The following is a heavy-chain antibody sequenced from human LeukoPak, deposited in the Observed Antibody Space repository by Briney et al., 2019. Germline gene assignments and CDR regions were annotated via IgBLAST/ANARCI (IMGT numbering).Heavy chain of an antibody. CDR3: AKGQTYYYDSSGYYYVGGYYYYMDV. D-gene: IGHD3-22*01. V-gene: IGHV3-23*01. J-gene: IGHJ6*03. CDR1: GFTFSSYA. CDR2: ISGSGGST. Sequence: GGSLRLSCAASGFTFSSYAMSWVRQAPGKGLEWVSAISGSGGSTYYADSVKGRFTISRDNSKNTLYLQMNSLRAGDTAVYYCAKGQTYYYDSSGYYYVGGYYYYMDVWGKGTTVTVSS.